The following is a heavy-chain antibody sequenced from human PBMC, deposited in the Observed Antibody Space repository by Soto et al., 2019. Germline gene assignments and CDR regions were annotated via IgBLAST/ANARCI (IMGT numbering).Heavy chain of an antibody. CDR2: IYWDDDK. Sequence: QITLKESGPTLVKPTQTLTLTCTFSGFSLSTSGVGVGWIRQPPGKALEWLALIYWDDDKPYSPSLKSRLTITKDTSKNQVVLTMTNMDPVDTATYYCAHRRSGYSYGSPLDYWGQGTLVTVSS. V-gene: IGHV2-5*02. CDR1: GFSLSTSGVG. D-gene: IGHD5-18*01. CDR3: AHRRSGYSYGSPLDY. J-gene: IGHJ4*02.